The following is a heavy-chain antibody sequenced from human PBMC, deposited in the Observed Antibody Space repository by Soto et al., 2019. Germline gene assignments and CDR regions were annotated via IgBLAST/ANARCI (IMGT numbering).Heavy chain of an antibody. CDR3: VRDETVLGFDY. CDR1: GGSITNYY. Sequence: SETLSLTCTASGGSITNYYWAWIRQPAGKGLEWIGRIYTSGSTNYNPSLKSRVTMSVDTSKNQFSLKLNSVTAADTAVYYCVRDETVLGFDYWGQGTLVTVSS. CDR2: IYTSGST. D-gene: IGHD2-15*01. J-gene: IGHJ4*02. V-gene: IGHV4-4*07.